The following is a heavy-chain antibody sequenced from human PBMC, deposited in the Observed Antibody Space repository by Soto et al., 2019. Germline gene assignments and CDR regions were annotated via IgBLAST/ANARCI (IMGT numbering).Heavy chain of an antibody. CDR2: ITIDGGIT. D-gene: IGHD3-10*01. CDR1: GFSFSTHA. V-gene: IGHV3-30*03. J-gene: IGHJ4*02. Sequence: GGSLRLSCTATGFSFSTHAMYWVRQAPGKGLEWVAVITIDGGITYYADAVKGRFTISRDNSKNTLYLQMGSLRAEDMAVYYCAREGVETALDYWGQGTLVTVSS. CDR3: AREGVETALDY.